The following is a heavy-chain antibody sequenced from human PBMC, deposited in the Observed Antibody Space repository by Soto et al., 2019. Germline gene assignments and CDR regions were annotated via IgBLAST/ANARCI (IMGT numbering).Heavy chain of an antibody. CDR2: IFPGDSGT. CDR1: GYSVRTHW. Sequence: EVQLVQSGAEVKKPGESLVIFCQGSGYSVRTHWIAWVRQMPGKGLEWMGVIFPGDSGTRYSPPFQGQVTISVDKSTGTAYLQWSSLKASDTAIYYCARRSGDYKNYFDYWGQGTLVTVSS. CDR3: ARRSGDYKNYFDY. D-gene: IGHD4-17*01. V-gene: IGHV5-51*03. J-gene: IGHJ4*02.